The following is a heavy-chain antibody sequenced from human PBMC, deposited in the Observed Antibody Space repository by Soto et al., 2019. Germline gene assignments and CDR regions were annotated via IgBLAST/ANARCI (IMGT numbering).Heavy chain of an antibody. CDR3: ARRIPFGYGMDV. Sequence: QPGGSLRLSCAASGFTFSSYAMSWVRQAPGKGLEWVSAITSNGGNTDYASSVKGRFTISRDNSKNTLYLQMGSLRAEDMAVYYCARRIPFGYGMDVWGQGTTVTVSS. D-gene: IGHD2-21*01. V-gene: IGHV3-64*01. J-gene: IGHJ6*02. CDR2: ITSNGGNT. CDR1: GFTFSSYA.